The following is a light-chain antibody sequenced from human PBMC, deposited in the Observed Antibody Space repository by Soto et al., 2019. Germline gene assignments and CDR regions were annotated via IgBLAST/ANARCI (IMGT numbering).Light chain of an antibody. V-gene: IGLV2-8*01. CDR3: SSYAGSDNYV. CDR1: SSDVGGYNS. CDR2: EVS. J-gene: IGLJ1*01. Sequence: QSALTQPPSASGSPGQSVTISCTGTSSDVGGYNSVSWYQHLPGKAPKLMIYEVSKRPSGVPDRFSGSKSANTASLTVSRLQADDEADYYCSSYAGSDNYVFGTGTKLTVL.